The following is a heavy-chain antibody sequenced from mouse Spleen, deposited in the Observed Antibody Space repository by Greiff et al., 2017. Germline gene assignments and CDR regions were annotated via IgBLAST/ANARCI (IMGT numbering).Heavy chain of an antibody. V-gene: IGHV5-9-3*01. CDR1: GFTFSSYA. CDR2: ISSGGSYT. Sequence: EVHLVESGGGLVKPGGSLKLSCAASGFTFSSYAMSWVRQTPEKRLEWVATISSGGSYTYYPDSVKGRFTISRDNAKNTLYLQMSSLRSEDTAMYYCARHEYYGSSSSSPYYAMDYWGQGASVTVSS. CDR3: ARHEYYGSSSSSPYYAMDY. D-gene: IGHD1-1*01. J-gene: IGHJ4*01.